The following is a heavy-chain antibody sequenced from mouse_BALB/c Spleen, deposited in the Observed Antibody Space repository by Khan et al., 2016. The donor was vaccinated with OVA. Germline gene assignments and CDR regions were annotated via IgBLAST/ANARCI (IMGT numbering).Heavy chain of an antibody. J-gene: IGHJ4*01. CDR1: GFSLTTYG. D-gene: IGHD2-10*01. CDR3: ARQPYYHYNIMDY. Sequence: QVQLKESGPGLAAPSQSLSITCTISGFSLTTYGVYWVRQPPGKGLEWLVVIWSDGTTNYNSALKSRLTITKDNSQRQVFLKMNSLQTDDTAIYFCARQPYYHYNIMDYWGQGTSVTVSS. CDR2: IWSDGTT. V-gene: IGHV2-6-1*01.